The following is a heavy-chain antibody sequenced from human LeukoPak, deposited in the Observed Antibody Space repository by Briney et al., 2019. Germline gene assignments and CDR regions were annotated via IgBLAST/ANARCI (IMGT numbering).Heavy chain of an antibody. Sequence: SVKVSCKASGGTFSSYTISWVRQAPGQGLEWMGRIIPILGIANYAQKFQGRVTITADKSTSTAYMELSSLRSEDTAVYYCARDSDGSRTTMVRGVIHWFDPWGQGTLVTVSS. CDR2: IIPILGIA. J-gene: IGHJ5*02. CDR1: GGTFSSYT. CDR3: ARDSDGSRTTMVRGVIHWFDP. V-gene: IGHV1-69*04. D-gene: IGHD3-10*01.